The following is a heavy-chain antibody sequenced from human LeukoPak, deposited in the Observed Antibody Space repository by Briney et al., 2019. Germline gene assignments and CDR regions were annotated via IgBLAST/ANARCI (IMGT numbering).Heavy chain of an antibody. Sequence: PSETLSLTCTVSGGSISSYYWSWIRQPAGKGLERIGRIYTSGSTNYNPSLKSRVTMSVDTSKNQFSLKLSSVTAADTAVYYCARGLWFGELLDWFDPWGQGTLVTVSS. CDR3: ARGLWFGELLDWFDP. CDR2: IYTSGST. CDR1: GGSISSYY. V-gene: IGHV4-4*07. D-gene: IGHD3-10*01. J-gene: IGHJ5*02.